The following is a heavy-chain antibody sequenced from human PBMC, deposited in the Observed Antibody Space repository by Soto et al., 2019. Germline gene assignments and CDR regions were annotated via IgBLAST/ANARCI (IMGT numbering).Heavy chain of an antibody. Sequence: PGGSLRLSCAASGFTFSSYGMSWVRQAPGKGLEWVSAISGSGGGTYYADSVKGRFTISRDNSKNTLYLQMNSLRAEDTAVYYCAKRYYGDDLHPHPVDYWGQGTLVTVSS. CDR1: GFTFSSYG. V-gene: IGHV3-23*01. J-gene: IGHJ4*02. CDR2: ISGSGGGT. CDR3: AKRYYGDDLHPHPVDY. D-gene: IGHD4-17*01.